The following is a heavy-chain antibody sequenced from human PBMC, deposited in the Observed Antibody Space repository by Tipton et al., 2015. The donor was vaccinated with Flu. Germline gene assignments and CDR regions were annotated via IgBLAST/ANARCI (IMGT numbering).Heavy chain of an antibody. V-gene: IGHV1-18*01. CDR3: ARGGTAAAGTTYDY. J-gene: IGHJ4*02. CDR2: ISAYNGDT. D-gene: IGHD1-7*01. Sequence: QLVQSGPEVRKPGASVKVSCKTSGYNFINYGVTWVRQAPGQGLDWMGWISAYNGDTKYAERLHGRVTMTTDTSTSTAYLELRSLRSDDTATYYCARGGTAAAGTTYDYWGQGTLVTVSS. CDR1: GYNFINYG.